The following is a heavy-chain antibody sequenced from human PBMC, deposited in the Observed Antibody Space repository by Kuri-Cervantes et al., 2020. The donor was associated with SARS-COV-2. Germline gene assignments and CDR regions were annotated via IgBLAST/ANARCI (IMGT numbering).Heavy chain of an antibody. CDR3: ARARMAGPFDY. D-gene: IGHD5-24*01. CDR2: IKQDGSEK. V-gene: IGHV3-7*01. CDR1: GFTFSSYW. J-gene: IGHJ4*02. Sequence: GESLKISCAASGFTFSSYWMSWVRQAPGKGLEWVANIKQDGSEKYYVDSVEGRFTISRDNAKNSLYLQMNSLRAEDTAVYYCARARMAGPFDYWGQGTLVTVSS.